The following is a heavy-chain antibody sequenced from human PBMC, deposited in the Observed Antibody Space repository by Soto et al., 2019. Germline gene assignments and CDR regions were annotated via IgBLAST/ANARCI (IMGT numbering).Heavy chain of an antibody. CDR2: INPSGGST. CDR1: GYTFTIYY. V-gene: IGHV1-46*01. Sequence: ASVKVSCKESGYTFTIYYMHWVRQDNKQGLEWMGIINPSGGSTSYAQKFQGRVTMTRDTSTSTVYMELSSLRSEDTAVYYCASTVQTIYYDSSGSRGYAFDIWGQGTMVT. J-gene: IGHJ3*02. D-gene: IGHD3-22*01. CDR3: ASTVQTIYYDSSGSRGYAFDI.